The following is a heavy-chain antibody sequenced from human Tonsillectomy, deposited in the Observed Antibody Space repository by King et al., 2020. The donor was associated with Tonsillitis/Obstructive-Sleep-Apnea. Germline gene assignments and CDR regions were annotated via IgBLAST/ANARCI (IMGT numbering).Heavy chain of an antibody. CDR2: IYYSGST. V-gene: IGHV4-31*03. D-gene: IGHD3-22*01. CDR1: GGSISTGGYY. CDR3: ARGVDYYDSSGHNNWFDP. J-gene: IGHJ5*02. Sequence: QLQESGPGLVKPSQTLSLTCTVSGGSISTGGYYWSWIRQHPGKGLEWIGYIYYSGSTYYNPSLKSRVTISVDTSKNQFSLKLSSVTAADTAVYYCARGVDYYDSSGHNNWFDPWGQGTLVTVSS.